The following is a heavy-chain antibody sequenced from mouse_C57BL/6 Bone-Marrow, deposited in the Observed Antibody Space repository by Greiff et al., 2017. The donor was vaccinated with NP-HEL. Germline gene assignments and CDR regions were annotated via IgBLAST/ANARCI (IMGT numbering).Heavy chain of an antibody. D-gene: IGHD2-1*01. Sequence: VQLQQPGAELVKPGASVKLSCKASGYTFTSYWMHWVKQRPGQGLEWIGMIHPNSGSTNYNEKFKSKATLTVDKSSSTAYMQLSSLTSEDSAVYYCARPSRCNCGFAYWGQGTLVTVSA. J-gene: IGHJ3*01. V-gene: IGHV1-64*01. CDR1: GYTFTSYW. CDR2: IHPNSGST. CDR3: ARPSRCNCGFAY.